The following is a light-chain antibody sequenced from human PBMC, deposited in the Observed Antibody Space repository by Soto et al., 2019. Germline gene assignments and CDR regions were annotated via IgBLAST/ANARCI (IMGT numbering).Light chain of an antibody. CDR3: QQYGSSPMYT. CDR2: GAS. CDR1: QSVSSSY. Sequence: EIVLTQSPVTLSLSPGERATLSCRASQSVSSSYLAWYQQKPGQAPRLLIYGASSRATGIPDRFSGSGSGTDFTLTISRLEPEDFAVYYCQQYGSSPMYTFGQGTKVSIK. V-gene: IGKV3-20*01. J-gene: IGKJ2*01.